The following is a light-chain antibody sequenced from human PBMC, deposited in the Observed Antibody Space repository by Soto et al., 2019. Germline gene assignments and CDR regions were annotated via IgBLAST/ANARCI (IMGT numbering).Light chain of an antibody. V-gene: IGKV1-39*01. CDR2: AAS. J-gene: IGKJ1*01. CDR1: QSISNH. Sequence: DIQMTQSPSSLSASVEDRVIITCRASQSISNHLNWYQQKPGKAPKLLIFAASSLQSGVPSRFSGSRSGPDFTLTISSLQPEYFATYYCQQSYSSPPTFGQGTKVEIK. CDR3: QQSYSSPPT.